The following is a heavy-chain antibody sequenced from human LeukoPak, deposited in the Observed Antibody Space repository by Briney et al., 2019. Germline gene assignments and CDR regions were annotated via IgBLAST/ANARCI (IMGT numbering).Heavy chain of an antibody. Sequence: SETLSLTCTVSGGSISTSNYYWGWIRQPPGKGLEWIGNIFYSGSTYYSPSLKSRVTISLDTSRNQFSLKLSSVTAADTAVYYCARQTGNWGQGTLVTVSS. CDR2: IFYSGST. J-gene: IGHJ4*02. V-gene: IGHV4-39*01. CDR3: ARQTGN. CDR1: GGSISTSNYY. D-gene: IGHD6-13*01.